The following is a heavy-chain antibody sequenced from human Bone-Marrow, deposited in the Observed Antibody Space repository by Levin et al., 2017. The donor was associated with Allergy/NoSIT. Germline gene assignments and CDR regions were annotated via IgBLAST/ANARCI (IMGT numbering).Heavy chain of an antibody. CDR2: INPSGST. V-gene: IGHV4-34*01. J-gene: IGHJ6*03. CDR1: GESFSGSY. Sequence: KPSETLSLTCGVFGESFSGSYLSWIRHSPGKGLEWIGEINPSGSTNYNPSLESRVTMLVDMSKNQFSLKLNSVTPADTAVYFCARVAGLRASRQSSRYYYYYMDVWGKGTAVTVSS. CDR3: ARVAGLRASRQSSRYYYYYMDV. D-gene: IGHD3-16*02.